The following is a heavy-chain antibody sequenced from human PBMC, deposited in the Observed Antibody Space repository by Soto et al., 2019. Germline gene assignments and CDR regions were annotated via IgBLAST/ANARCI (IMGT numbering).Heavy chain of an antibody. CDR2: ISGGGRTA. J-gene: IGHJ4*02. D-gene: IGHD3-22*01. CDR1: GFTFTSYV. CDR3: AKDSNKYSSSLRGRYFDS. V-gene: IGHV3-23*01. Sequence: EVQLLESGGGLVQRGGSQRLSCAASGFTFTSYVMSWVRQAPGKGLEWVAGISGGGRTAFYADSVKGRFTISRDNAKNTVVLQMDSLRAEDTAIYYCAKDSNKYSSSLRGRYFDSWGQGTLVTVSS.